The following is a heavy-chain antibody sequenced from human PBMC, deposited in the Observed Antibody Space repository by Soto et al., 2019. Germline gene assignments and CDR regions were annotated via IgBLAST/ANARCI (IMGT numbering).Heavy chain of an antibody. J-gene: IGHJ5*02. D-gene: IGHD1-26*01. V-gene: IGHV4-61*01. CDR1: DESVTSDTYF. CDR2: ISYTGDT. Sequence: PSDTLSLTCTVSDESVTSDTYFWTWIRQPPGKGLEWIAYISYTGDTNYNPSLKSRVIISVDTSRNQFSLTVTSVTAADTAVYFCARIVVGATVDLWGQGSLVTVSS. CDR3: ARIVVGATVDL.